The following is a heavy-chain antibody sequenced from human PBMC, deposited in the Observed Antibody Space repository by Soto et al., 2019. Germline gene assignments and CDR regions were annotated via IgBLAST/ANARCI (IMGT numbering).Heavy chain of an antibody. V-gene: IGHV3-7*01. J-gene: IGHJ3*02. CDR3: ARALTKDTSMVLDSCHI. D-gene: IGHD5-18*01. Sequence: GGSLRLSCAASGFTFSSYWMSWVRQAPGKGLEWVASIKQDGSEKYYVDSVKGRFTISRDNAKNSLYLQMNSLRVEDTAVHYCARALTKDTSMVLDSCHIWGQGTQVTVS. CDR1: GFTFSSYW. CDR2: IKQDGSEK.